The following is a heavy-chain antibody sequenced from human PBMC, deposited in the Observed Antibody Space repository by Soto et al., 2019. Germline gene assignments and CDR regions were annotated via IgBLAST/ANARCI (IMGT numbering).Heavy chain of an antibody. J-gene: IGHJ4*02. CDR1: GGTFSSYA. CDR3: ARVRGTCGYTYVRDS. V-gene: IGHV1-69*06. CDR2: IIPVFGTG. D-gene: IGHD5-18*01. Sequence: QVQLVQSGAEVKRPGSSVKVSCKASGGTFSSYAISWVRQAPGQGLEWMGGIIPVFGTGIYAQKLQGRVTITADKSTNTASLGLSSLRYEDTAVYFCARVRGTCGYTYVRDSGGQGTVVTVSS.